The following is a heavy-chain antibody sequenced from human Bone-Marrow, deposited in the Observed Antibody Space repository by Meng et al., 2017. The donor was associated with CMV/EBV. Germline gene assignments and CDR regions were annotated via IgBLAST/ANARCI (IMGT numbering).Heavy chain of an antibody. D-gene: IGHD3-22*01. Sequence: GESLKISCAASGFTFSNAWMSWVRQAPGKGLEWVGRIKSKTDGGTIDYAAPVKARFTISRDDSKNTLYVQMNSLKTEDTAVYYCTTDTSGYVYCGQGTLVTVSS. V-gene: IGHV3-15*01. J-gene: IGHJ4*02. CDR1: GFTFSNAW. CDR3: TTDTSGYVY. CDR2: IKSKTDGGTI.